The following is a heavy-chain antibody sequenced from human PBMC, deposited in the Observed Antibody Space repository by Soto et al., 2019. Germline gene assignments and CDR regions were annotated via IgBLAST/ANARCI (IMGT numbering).Heavy chain of an antibody. V-gene: IGHV3-9*01. CDR3: ARTTWGYGEPVDA. Sequence: SLKISCATSGFTFDDYAMHWVRQAPGKGLEWVSGISWNSDKADYADSVKGRFTISRDNAKKSLYLQMNSLRGEDTAVYFCARTTWGYGEPVDAWGKGIPVTVSS. CDR2: ISWNSDKA. CDR1: GFTFDDYA. D-gene: IGHD5-12*01. J-gene: IGHJ5*02.